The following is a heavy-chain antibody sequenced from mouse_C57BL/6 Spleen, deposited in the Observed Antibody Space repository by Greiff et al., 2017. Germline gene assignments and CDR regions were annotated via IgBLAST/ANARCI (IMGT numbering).Heavy chain of an antibody. V-gene: IGHV1-76*01. CDR2: IYPGSGNT. J-gene: IGHJ2*01. CDR3: ARSGNDYHFDY. CDR1: GYTFTDYY. D-gene: IGHD2-4*01. Sequence: VQLQQSGAELVRPGASVKLSCKASGYTFTDYYINWVKQRPGQGLEWIARIYPGSGNTYYNEKFKGKATLTAEKSSSTAYMQLSSLTSEDSAVYFCARSGNDYHFDYWGQGTTLTVSS.